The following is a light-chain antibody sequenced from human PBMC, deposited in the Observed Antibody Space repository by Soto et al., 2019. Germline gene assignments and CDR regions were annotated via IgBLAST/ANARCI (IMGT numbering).Light chain of an antibody. Sequence: ENVLTQSPGTLSLSPGERATLSFRASQSVGSNYLAWHQQKPGQAPRLLIYGASSRATGIPDRFSGSGSGTDFTLTISRLEPEDFAVYYCQQYGSSPTFGQGTKVDIK. J-gene: IGKJ1*01. V-gene: IGKV3-20*01. CDR3: QQYGSSPT. CDR1: QSVGSNY. CDR2: GAS.